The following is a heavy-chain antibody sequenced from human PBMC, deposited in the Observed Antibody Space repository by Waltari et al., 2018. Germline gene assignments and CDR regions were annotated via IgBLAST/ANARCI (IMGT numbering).Heavy chain of an antibody. Sequence: QVPLQESGPGLVKPSATLSLTCTVSGDSISSYHWSWIRQPAGKGLEWIGRIYTSENTHYNPSLKSRVTMSVDMSKNQFSLKLSSVTAADTAVYYCAKDGGWYPDYWGQGTLVTVSS. D-gene: IGHD6-19*01. CDR3: AKDGGWYPDY. V-gene: IGHV4-4*07. CDR1: GDSISSYH. J-gene: IGHJ4*02. CDR2: IYTSENT.